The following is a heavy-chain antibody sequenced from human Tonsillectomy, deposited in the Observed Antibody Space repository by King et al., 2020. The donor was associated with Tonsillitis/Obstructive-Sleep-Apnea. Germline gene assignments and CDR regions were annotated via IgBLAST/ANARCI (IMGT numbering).Heavy chain of an antibody. V-gene: IGHV3-23*04. Sequence: VQLVESGGGLVQPGGSLRLSCAASGFTFSSYAMSWVRQAPGKGLEWVSAISGSGGSKYYADFEKGRFTISRDNSKNTLYLQMNSLTAEDTAVYYCSKDQLYRIAARPRWVGPWGQRTLITVSS. D-gene: IGHD6-6*01. CDR3: SKDQLYRIAARPRWVGP. J-gene: IGHJ5*02. CDR1: GFTFSSYA. CDR2: ISGSGGSK.